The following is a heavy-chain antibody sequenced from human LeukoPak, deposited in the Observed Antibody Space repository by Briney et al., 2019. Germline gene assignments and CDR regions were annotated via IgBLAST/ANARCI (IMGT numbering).Heavy chain of an antibody. V-gene: IGHV1-2*02. CDR2: INPNSGGT. J-gene: IGHJ4*02. CDR1: GYTFTGYY. CDR3: ARALPAAILSGFDY. Sequence: ASVKVSCKASGYTFTGYYMHWVRQAPGQGLEWMGWINPNSGGTNYAQKFQGRVTMTRDTSISTAYMELSRLRSDDTAVYYCARALPAAILSGFDYWGQGTLVTVSS. D-gene: IGHD2-2*01.